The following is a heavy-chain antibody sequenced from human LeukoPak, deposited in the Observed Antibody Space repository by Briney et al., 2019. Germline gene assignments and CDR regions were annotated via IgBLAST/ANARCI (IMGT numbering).Heavy chain of an antibody. CDR2: ISGSGGST. CDR3: APARYSSSWYGGFDY. Sequence: GGSLRLSCAASGFTFSSYAMSWVRQAPGKGLEWVSAISGSGGSTYYADSVKGRFTISRDNSKDTLYLQMNSLRAEDTAVYYCAPARYSSSWYGGFDYWGQGTLVTVSS. D-gene: IGHD6-13*01. J-gene: IGHJ4*02. CDR1: GFTFSSYA. V-gene: IGHV3-23*01.